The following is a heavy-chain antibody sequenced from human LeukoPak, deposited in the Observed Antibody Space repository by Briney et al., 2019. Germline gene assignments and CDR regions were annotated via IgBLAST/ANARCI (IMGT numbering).Heavy chain of an antibody. V-gene: IGHV1-8*01. D-gene: IGHD3/OR15-3a*01. Sequence: GASVKVSCKASGYTFTSYDINWVRQATGQGLEWMGWMNPNSGNTGYAQKFQGRVTMTKNTSITTAYMELSSLRSEDTAVYYCARALSWTTNSYYSMDVWGKGTTVTVSS. J-gene: IGHJ6*03. CDR1: GYTFTSYD. CDR3: ARALSWTTNSYYSMDV. CDR2: MNPNSGNT.